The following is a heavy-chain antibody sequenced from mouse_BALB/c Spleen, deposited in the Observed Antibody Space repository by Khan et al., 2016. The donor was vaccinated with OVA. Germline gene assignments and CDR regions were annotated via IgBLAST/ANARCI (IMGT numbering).Heavy chain of an antibody. Sequence: QVQLKQSGPGLVAPSQSLSITCTVSGFSLTSYGVNWVRQPPGTGLEWLDVIWAGGSPNYNSALMSRLSISKDNSTSQVYLKINSLQTDDTDMYSCARCYDTYWSIKYWGQGTTVTVSS. CDR3: ARCYDTYWSIKY. D-gene: IGHD2-1*01. CDR2: IWAGGSP. V-gene: IGHV2-9*02. J-gene: IGHJ2*01. CDR1: GFSLTSYG.